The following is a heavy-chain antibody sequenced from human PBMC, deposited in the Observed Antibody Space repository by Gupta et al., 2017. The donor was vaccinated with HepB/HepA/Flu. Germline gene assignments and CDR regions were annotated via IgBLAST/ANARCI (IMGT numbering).Heavy chain of an antibody. D-gene: IGHD2-8*01. J-gene: IGHJ4*02. V-gene: IGHV1-46*01. CDR3: AREPNESYYFDY. CDR1: GYTFSNYY. Sequence: QVQLVQSGAEVKRPGASVKLSCQTSGYTFSNYYLHWMRQAPGQGLEWMGIMRPSSGNTQYAQKFRGRVTMTRDTSTGTVYMELSSLRYEDTAVYYCAREPNESYYFDYWGQGILVTVSS. CDR2: MRPSSGNT.